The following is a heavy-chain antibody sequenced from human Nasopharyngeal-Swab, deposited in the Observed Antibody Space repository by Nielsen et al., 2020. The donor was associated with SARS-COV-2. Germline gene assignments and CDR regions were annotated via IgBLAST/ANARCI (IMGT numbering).Heavy chain of an antibody. CDR2: INPNSGGT. V-gene: IGHV1-2*02. CDR1: GYTFTGYY. CDR3: ATDSRWYYGSGSYYLGAFDI. Sequence: ASVKVSCQASGYTFTGYYMHWVRQAPGQGLEWMGWINPNSGGTNYAQKFQGRVTMTEDTSTDTAYMELSSLRSEDTAVYYCATDSRWYYGSGSYYLGAFDIWGQGTMVTVSS. J-gene: IGHJ3*02. D-gene: IGHD3-10*01.